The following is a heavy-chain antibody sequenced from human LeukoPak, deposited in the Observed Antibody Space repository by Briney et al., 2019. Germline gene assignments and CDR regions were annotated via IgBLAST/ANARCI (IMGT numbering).Heavy chain of an antibody. J-gene: IGHJ5*02. D-gene: IGHD7-27*01. CDR2: IYYSGST. Sequence: PSGTLSLTCTVSGGSISSYYWSWIRQPPGKGLEWIGYIYYSGSTNYNPSLKSRVTISVDTSKNQFSLKLSSVTAADTAVYYCARFLGTGPEDVDWFDPWGQGTLVTVSS. V-gene: IGHV4-59*01. CDR1: GGSISSYY. CDR3: ARFLGTGPEDVDWFDP.